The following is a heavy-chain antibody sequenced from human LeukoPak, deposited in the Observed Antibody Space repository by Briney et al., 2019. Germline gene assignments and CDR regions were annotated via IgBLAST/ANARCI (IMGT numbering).Heavy chain of an antibody. J-gene: IGHJ3*02. D-gene: IGHD3-22*01. V-gene: IGHV4-34*01. Sequence: PGGSLRLSCAASGFTFSSYAMSWVRQPPGKGLEWIGEINHSGSTNYNPSLKSRVTISVDTSKNQFSLKLSSVTAADTAVYYCARDLSVTMIVVVSDAFDIWGQGTMVTVSS. CDR2: INHSGST. CDR3: ARDLSVTMIVVVSDAFDI. CDR1: GFTFSSYA.